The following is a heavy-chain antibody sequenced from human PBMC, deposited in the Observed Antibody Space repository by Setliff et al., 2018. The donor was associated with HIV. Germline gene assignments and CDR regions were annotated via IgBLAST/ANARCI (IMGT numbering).Heavy chain of an antibody. Sequence: PSETLSLTCAVYGGSFSGYSWTWIRQPPGKGLEWSGEIDQSGSTNYNPSLKSRVTTSVDTSKNQFSLRLSSVTAADTAVYYCARGLGGYCSSVSCYEADHWGQGTLVTVSS. CDR2: IDQSGST. D-gene: IGHD2-2*01. J-gene: IGHJ5*02. V-gene: IGHV4-34*01. CDR3: ARGLGGYCSSVSCYEADH. CDR1: GGSFSGYS.